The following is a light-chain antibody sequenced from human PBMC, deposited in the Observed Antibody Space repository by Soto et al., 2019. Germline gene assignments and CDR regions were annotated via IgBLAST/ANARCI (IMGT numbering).Light chain of an antibody. CDR3: QEENSAPCT. Sequence: DIPMTQSPSSLSASVGDRVTITFRASQGISDYLAWYQQQPGKVPKLLIYVASTLQSGAHSRFSGSGSGTDFTLTISSRQREDVVTYYSQEENSAPCTFGQGTKVEIK. J-gene: IGKJ1*01. CDR2: VAS. V-gene: IGKV1-27*01. CDR1: QGISDY.